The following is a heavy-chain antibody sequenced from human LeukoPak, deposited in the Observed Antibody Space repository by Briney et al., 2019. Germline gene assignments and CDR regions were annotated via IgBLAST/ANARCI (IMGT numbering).Heavy chain of an antibody. D-gene: IGHD6-13*01. CDR2: ISYDGSNK. J-gene: IGHJ5*02. V-gene: IGHV3-30-3*01. Sequence: GGSLRLSCAASGFTFSSYAMHWVRQAPGKGLEWVAVISYDGSNKYYADSVKGRFTISRDNSKNTLYLQMNSLRAEDTAVYYCAREPPYSSPGPIWFDPWGQGTLVTVSS. CDR1: GFTFSSYA. CDR3: AREPPYSSPGPIWFDP.